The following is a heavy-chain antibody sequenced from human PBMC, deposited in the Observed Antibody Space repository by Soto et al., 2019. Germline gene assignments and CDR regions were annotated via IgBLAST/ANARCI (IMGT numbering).Heavy chain of an antibody. V-gene: IGHV6-1*01. D-gene: IGHD3-3*01. J-gene: IGHJ6*02. CDR2: TYYRSKWYN. CDR3: ARLMGGTIFGVVIAPSYYYYGMDV. Sequence: SQTLSLTCAISGDSVSSNSAAWNWIRQSPSRGLEWLGRTYYRSKWYNDYAVSVKSRITINPDTSKNQFSLQLNSVTPEDTAVYYCARLMGGTIFGVVIAPSYYYYGMDVWGQGTTVTVSS. CDR1: GDSVSSNSAA.